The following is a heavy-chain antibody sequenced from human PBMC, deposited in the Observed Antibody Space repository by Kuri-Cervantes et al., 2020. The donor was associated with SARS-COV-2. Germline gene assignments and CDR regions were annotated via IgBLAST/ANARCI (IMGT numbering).Heavy chain of an antibody. CDR2: IYYDGRT. V-gene: IGHV4-39*01. J-gene: IGHJ4*02. Sequence: SETLSLTCTVSGGSISSGGYYWGWICQPPGKGLEFIGTIYYDGRTYYNTSLKSRVTISVDTSKNQFSLELSSVTAADTAVYYCARHDYWGQGTLVTVSS. CDR3: ARHDY. CDR1: GGSISSGGYY.